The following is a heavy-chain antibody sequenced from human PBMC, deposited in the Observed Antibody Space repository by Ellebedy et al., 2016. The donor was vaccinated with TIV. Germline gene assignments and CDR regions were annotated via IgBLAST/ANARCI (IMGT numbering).Heavy chain of an antibody. CDR2: IRSRSYGATT. D-gene: IGHD2-15*01. Sequence: PGGSLRLSCTVSGFTFGDFGLSWFRQAPGKGLEWLSFIRSRSYGATTEYAASVKGRFSISRDDSKATAYLQMSSLESDDTAVYFCARVRGLTLVAATYFDLWGQGVLVTVSS. J-gene: IGHJ4*02. CDR1: GFTFGDFG. V-gene: IGHV3-49*03. CDR3: ARVRGLTLVAATYFDL.